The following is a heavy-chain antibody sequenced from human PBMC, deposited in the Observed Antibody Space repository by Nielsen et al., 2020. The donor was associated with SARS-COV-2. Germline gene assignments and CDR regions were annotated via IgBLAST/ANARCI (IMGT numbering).Heavy chain of an antibody. V-gene: IGHV3-9*01. J-gene: IGHJ4*02. Sequence: GGSLRLSCAASGFTFDDYAMHWVRQAPGKGLEWVSGISWNSGSIGYADSVKGRFTISRDNAKNSLYLQMNSLRAEDTAVYYCVGIVGALWGQGTLVTVSS. CDR1: GFTFDDYA. CDR3: VGIVGAL. CDR2: ISWNSGSI. D-gene: IGHD1-26*01.